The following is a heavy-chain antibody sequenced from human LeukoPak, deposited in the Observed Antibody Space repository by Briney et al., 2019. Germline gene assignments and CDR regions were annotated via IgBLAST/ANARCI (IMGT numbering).Heavy chain of an antibody. CDR3: ASRSGSVRGAFDI. J-gene: IGHJ3*02. CDR2: IYYSGST. Sequence: PSETLSLTRTVSGGSISSSSYYWGWIRQPPGKGLEWIGSIYYSGSTYYNPSLKSRVTISVDTSKNQFSLKLSSVTAADTAVYYCASRSGSVRGAFDIWGQGTMVTVSS. D-gene: IGHD1-26*01. V-gene: IGHV4-39*01. CDR1: GGSISSSSYY.